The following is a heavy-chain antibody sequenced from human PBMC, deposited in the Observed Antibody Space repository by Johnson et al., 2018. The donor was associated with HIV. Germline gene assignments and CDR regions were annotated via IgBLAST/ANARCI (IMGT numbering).Heavy chain of an antibody. J-gene: IGHJ3*02. CDR1: GFTFSSYW. CDR3: ARDLYPFGPVQAFDI. D-gene: IGHD3-10*01. Sequence: VQLVESGGGLVQPGGSLRLSCAASGFTFSSYWMHWVRQAPGKGLVWVSRINSDGSSTSYADSVKGRFPISRDNAKNTLYLQMNSLRAEDTAVYYCARDLYPFGPVQAFDIWGQGTMVTVSS. CDR2: INSDGSST. V-gene: IGHV3-74*01.